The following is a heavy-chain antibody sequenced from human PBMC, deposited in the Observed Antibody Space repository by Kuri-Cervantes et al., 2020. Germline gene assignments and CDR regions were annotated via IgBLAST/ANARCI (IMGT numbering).Heavy chain of an antibody. CDR3: ATTFAGVVVVVAAGFDP. CDR1: GGSISSYY. J-gene: IGHJ5*02. Sequence: SETLSLTCTVSGGSISSYYWSWIRQPAGKGLEWIGRIYTSGSTNYNPSLKSRVTMSVDTSKNQFSLKLSSVTAADTAVYYCATTFAGVVVVVAAGFDPWGQGTLVTVSS. D-gene: IGHD2-15*01. CDR2: IYTSGST. V-gene: IGHV4-4*07.